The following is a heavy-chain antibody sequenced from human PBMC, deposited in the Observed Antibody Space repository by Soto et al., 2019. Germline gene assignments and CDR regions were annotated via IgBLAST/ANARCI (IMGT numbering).Heavy chain of an antibody. J-gene: IGHJ4*02. CDR1: GGSIISGY. CDR2: ISYSGNT. Sequence: SATLSLTCTVSGGSIISGYWSWIRQPPGKGLEWIGYISYSGNTNYNPSPKSRVTMSVDTPKNQFSLRLSSVTTADTAVYYCAGLRGYAGSPIDYWGQGTLVTVSS. CDR3: AGLRGYAGSPIDY. D-gene: IGHD2-15*01. V-gene: IGHV4-59*01.